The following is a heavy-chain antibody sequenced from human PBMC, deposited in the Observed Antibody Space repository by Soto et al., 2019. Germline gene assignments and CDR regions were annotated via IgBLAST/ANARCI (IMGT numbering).Heavy chain of an antibody. CDR2: FNGNGGGT. CDR3: AKDNSLHWFDP. V-gene: IGHV3-23*01. CDR1: GFSFSTHA. D-gene: IGHD2-15*01. J-gene: IGHJ5*02. Sequence: GSLRLSCATSGFSFSTHAMTWVRQAPGKGLEWVSTFNGNGGGTYYADSVKGRFTISRDNSKNTLYLQMDSLRAEDTATYYCAKDNSLHWFDPWGQGTLVTVSS.